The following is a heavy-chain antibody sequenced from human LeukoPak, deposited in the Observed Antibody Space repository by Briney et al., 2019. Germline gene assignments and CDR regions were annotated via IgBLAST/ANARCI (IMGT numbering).Heavy chain of an antibody. CDR3: AKKFGWLDGKTRYYYYYMDV. J-gene: IGHJ6*03. Sequence: PGGSLRLSCAASGFTFSSYAMSWVRQAPGKGLEWVSAISGSGGSTYYADSVKGRFTISRDNSKNTLYLQMNSLRAEDTAVYYCAKKFGWLDGKTRYYYYYMDVWGKGTTVTVSS. CDR1: GFTFSSYA. V-gene: IGHV3-23*01. CDR2: ISGSGGST. D-gene: IGHD5-24*01.